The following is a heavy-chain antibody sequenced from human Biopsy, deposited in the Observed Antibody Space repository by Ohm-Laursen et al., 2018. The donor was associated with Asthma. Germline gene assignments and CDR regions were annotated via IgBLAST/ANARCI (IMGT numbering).Heavy chain of an antibody. CDR2: MYHSGSP. V-gene: IGHV4-39*01. CDR1: GGSITSSSYY. J-gene: IGHJ4*02. CDR3: VRHQYSSSWSTFDY. D-gene: IGHD3-22*01. Sequence: GTLSLTCTVSGGSITSSSYYWGWIRQPPGKGMEWIGSMYHSGSPYYHPSLKSRATISVDTSKNQLSLKMSSVTAADTAVYFCVRHQYSSSWSTFDYWGQGALVTVPS.